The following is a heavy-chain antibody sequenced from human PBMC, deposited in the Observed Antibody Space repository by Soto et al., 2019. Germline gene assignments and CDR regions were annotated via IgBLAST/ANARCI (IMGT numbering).Heavy chain of an antibody. D-gene: IGHD2-21*02. CDR2: ISAYNGNT. CDR3: ARDGGDWLPYDDYYYYGMDV. CDR1: GYTFTSYG. Sequence: GASVKVSCKASGYTFTSYGISWVRQAPGQGLEWMGWISAYNGNTNYAQKLQGRVTMATDTSTSTAYMELRSLRSDDTAVYYCARDGGDWLPYDDYYYYGMDVWGQGTTVTVSS. J-gene: IGHJ6*02. V-gene: IGHV1-18*04.